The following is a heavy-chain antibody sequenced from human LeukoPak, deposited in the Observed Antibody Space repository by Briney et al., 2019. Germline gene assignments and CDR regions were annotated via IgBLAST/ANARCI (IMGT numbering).Heavy chain of an antibody. CDR3: ARDGSHWSSFHY. V-gene: IGHV1-2*06. CDR1: GYSFNAFD. CDR2: INPNSGAT. Sequence: ASVKVSCKASGYSFNAFDIHWVRQAPGQGLEWVGRINPNSGATDYAQKFRAGVTLTRDTNTNTVYMELSSLRSDDTAVYYCARDGSHWSSFHYWGQGTLVIVSS. D-gene: IGHD6-19*01. J-gene: IGHJ4*02.